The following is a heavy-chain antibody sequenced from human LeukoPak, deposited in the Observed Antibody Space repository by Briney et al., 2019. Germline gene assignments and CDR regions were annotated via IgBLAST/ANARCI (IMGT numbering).Heavy chain of an antibody. V-gene: IGHV4-34*01. D-gene: IGHD3-3*01. J-gene: IGHJ4*02. CDR2: INHSGGT. Sequence: SETLSLTCAVYCGSFSAYSWTWIRQPPGKGLEWIGEINHSGGTNHNPSLKSRVTISVDTSKNQFSLKLSSVTAADTAVYYCARVSSDYDFWSGPYDYFDYWGQGTLVTVSS. CDR3: ARVSSDYDFWSGPYDYFDY. CDR1: CGSFSAYS.